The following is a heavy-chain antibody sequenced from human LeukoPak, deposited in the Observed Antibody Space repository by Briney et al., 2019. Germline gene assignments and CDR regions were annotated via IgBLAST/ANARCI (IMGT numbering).Heavy chain of an antibody. D-gene: IGHD2-2*01. CDR2: IYYSGST. CDR1: GGSISSYY. V-gene: IGHV4-59*01. J-gene: IGHJ4*02. CDR3: ARKRCSSTSCYVDY. Sequence: SETLSLTCTVSGGSISSYYWSWIRQPPGKGLEWIGYIYYSGSTNYNPSLKSRVTISVDTSKNQFSLKLSSVTAADTAVYYCARKRCSSTSCYVDYWGQGTLVTVSS.